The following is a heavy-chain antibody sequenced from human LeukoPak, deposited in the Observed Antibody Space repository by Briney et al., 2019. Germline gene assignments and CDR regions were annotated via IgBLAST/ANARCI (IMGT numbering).Heavy chain of an antibody. J-gene: IGHJ6*02. V-gene: IGHV3-11*06. CDR2: ISSSSYT. CDR3: ARLEDYYGLDV. CDR1: GFTFSDYY. Sequence: GGSLRLSCAASGFTFSDYYMSWIRQAPGKGLEWVSYISSSSYTNYADSVKGRFTISRDNAKKSLYMQMNSLRAEDTAVYYCARLEDYYGLDVWGQGTTVTVSS.